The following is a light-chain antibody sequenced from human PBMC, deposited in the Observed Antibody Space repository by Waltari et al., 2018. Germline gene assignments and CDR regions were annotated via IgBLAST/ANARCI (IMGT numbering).Light chain of an antibody. CDR3: HQHNNWPHT. Sequence: ETVLTQSPATLSLSPGQRATLSCSASQSVTYLAWHQQKPGPAPRLLIYDASNRATGIPARFSGSGSGTDFTLTISSLEPEDFAVYYCHQHNNWPHTFGQGTKLEIK. CDR2: DAS. J-gene: IGKJ2*01. V-gene: IGKV3-11*01. CDR1: QSVTY.